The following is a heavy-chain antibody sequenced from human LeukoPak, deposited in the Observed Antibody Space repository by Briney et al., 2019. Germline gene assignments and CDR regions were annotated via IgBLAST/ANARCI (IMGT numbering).Heavy chain of an antibody. CDR1: GGSISSYY. D-gene: IGHD3-22*01. CDR2: IYTSGST. V-gene: IGHV4-4*07. J-gene: IGHJ4*02. CDR3: ARGSWDSSGYYPFRY. Sequence: SETLSLTCTVSGGSISSYYWSWIRQPAGKGLEWIGRIYTSGSTNYNPSLKSRVTMSVDTSKNQFSLKLSSVTAADTAVYYCARGSWDSSGYYPFRYWGQGTLVTVSS.